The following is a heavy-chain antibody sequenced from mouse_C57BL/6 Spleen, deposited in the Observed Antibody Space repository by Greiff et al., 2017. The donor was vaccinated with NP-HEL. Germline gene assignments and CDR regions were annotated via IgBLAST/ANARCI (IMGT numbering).Heavy chain of an antibody. J-gene: IGHJ3*01. Sequence: EVQLMESGGGLVKPGGSLKLSCAASGFTFSDYGMHWVRQAPEKGLEWVAYISSGSSTIYYADTVKGRFTISRDNAKNTLFLQVTSLRSEDTAMYYCAIYDYVWFADWGQGTLVTVAA. CDR1: GFTFSDYG. D-gene: IGHD2-4*01. CDR3: AIYDYVWFAD. CDR2: ISSGSSTI. V-gene: IGHV5-17*01.